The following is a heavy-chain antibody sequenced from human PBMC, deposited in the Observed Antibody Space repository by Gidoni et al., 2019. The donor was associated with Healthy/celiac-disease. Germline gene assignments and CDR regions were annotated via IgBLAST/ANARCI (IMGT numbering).Heavy chain of an antibody. V-gene: IGHV3-48*02. CDR3: ARETVEMATIRVFDY. CDR2: ISSSSSTI. J-gene: IGHJ4*02. D-gene: IGHD5-12*01. CDR1: GFTFSSYS. Sequence: EVQLVESGGGLVQPGGSLRLSCAASGFTFSSYSMNWVRQAPGKGLEWVSYISSSSSTIYYADSVKGRFTISRDNAKNSLYLQMNSLRDEDTAVYYCARETVEMATIRVFDYWGQGTLVTVSS.